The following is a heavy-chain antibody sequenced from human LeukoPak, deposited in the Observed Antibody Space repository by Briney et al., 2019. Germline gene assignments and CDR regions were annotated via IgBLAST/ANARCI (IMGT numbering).Heavy chain of an antibody. D-gene: IGHD4-17*01. CDR3: ARDSSGDYVFTY. J-gene: IGHJ4*02. Sequence: NPSETLSLTCNVSGGSLSNYYWSWIRQTPGKGLEWLGQINQSGRTNYNPSLKSRVTLSVDTSKNQFSLKLTSMTAADTAVYYCARDSSGDYVFTYWGQGTLVTVS. CDR1: GGSLSNYY. CDR2: INQSGRT. V-gene: IGHV4-34*01.